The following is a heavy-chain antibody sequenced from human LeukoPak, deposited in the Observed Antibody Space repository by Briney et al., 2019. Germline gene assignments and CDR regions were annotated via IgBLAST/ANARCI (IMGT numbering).Heavy chain of an antibody. CDR1: GGSISSYY. CDR3: AKVPITVTRNFDY. CDR2: ICYSGAT. J-gene: IGHJ4*02. D-gene: IGHD4-17*01. V-gene: IGHV4-59*08. Sequence: PSETLSLTCTVSGGSISSYYWTWIRQPPGKGLEWIGFICYSGATKYNPSLESRVTISLDTSNNQFSLRLNSVTAADTAVYYCAKVPITVTRNFDYWGQGTLVTVSS.